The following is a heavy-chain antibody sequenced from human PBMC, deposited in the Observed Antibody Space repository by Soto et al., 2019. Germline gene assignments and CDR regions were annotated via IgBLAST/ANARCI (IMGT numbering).Heavy chain of an antibody. Sequence: SETLSLTCTVSGGSISSYYWSWIRQPPGKGLEWIGYIYYSGSTNYNPSLKSRVTISVDTSKNQFSLKLSSVTAADTAVYYCATLAYYDFWSGYSGWFDPWGQGTLVTVSS. CDR1: GGSISSYY. D-gene: IGHD3-3*01. J-gene: IGHJ5*02. CDR3: ATLAYYDFWSGYSGWFDP. CDR2: IYYSGST. V-gene: IGHV4-59*08.